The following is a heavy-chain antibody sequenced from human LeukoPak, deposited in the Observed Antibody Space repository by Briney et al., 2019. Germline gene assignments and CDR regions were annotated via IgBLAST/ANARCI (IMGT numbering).Heavy chain of an antibody. J-gene: IGHJ4*02. CDR1: GFTFDDYA. CDR2: ISWNSGSI. CDR3: AKDTGYYYDSSNYWN. D-gene: IGHD3-22*01. V-gene: IGHV3-9*01. Sequence: GGSLRLSCAASGFTFDDYAMHWVRQAPGKGLEWVSGISWNSGSIGYADSVKGRFTISRDNAKNSLYLQMNSLRAEDTALYYCAKDTGYYYDSSNYWNWGQGTLVTVSS.